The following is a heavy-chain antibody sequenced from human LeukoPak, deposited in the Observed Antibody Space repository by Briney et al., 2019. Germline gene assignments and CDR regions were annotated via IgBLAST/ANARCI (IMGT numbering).Heavy chain of an antibody. CDR3: ARDGLPYCTSTSCYHSDS. J-gene: IGHJ4*02. CDR2: INPNSGGT. V-gene: IGHV1-2*06. Sequence: ASVKVSCKASGYTFTGYYMHWVRQAPGQGLEWMGRINPNSGGTNYAQKFQGRVTMTRDTSISTAYMELSRLRSDDTAVYYCARDGLPYCTSTSCYHSDSWGQGTLVTVSS. CDR1: GYTFTGYY. D-gene: IGHD2-2*01.